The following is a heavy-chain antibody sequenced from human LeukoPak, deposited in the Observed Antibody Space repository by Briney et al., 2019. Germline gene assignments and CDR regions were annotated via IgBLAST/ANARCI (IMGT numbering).Heavy chain of an antibody. J-gene: IGHJ5*02. CDR3: ARGGPFTMVRGVIPGWFDP. CDR2: IYHSGST. Sequence: PSQTLSLTCAVSGGSISSGGYSWSWIRQPPGKGLEWIGYIYHSGSTYYNPSLKSRVTISVDRSKNQFSLKLSSVTAADTAVYYCARGGPFTMVRGVIPGWFDPXXXGTLVTVSS. V-gene: IGHV4-30-2*01. D-gene: IGHD3-10*01. CDR1: GGSISSGGYS.